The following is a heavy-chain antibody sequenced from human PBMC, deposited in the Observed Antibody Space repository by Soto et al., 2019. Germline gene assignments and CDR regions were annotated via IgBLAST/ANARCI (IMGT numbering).Heavy chain of an antibody. Sequence: PGESLKISCKGSGYSFTSYWIGWVRQMPGKGLEWMGIIYPGDSDTRYSPSFQGQVTISADKSISTAYLQWSSLKASDTAMYYCARHGVLSDYDIVTGYPLGHGYYYDGMDAWGQGTTVTVS. CDR1: GYSFTSYW. J-gene: IGHJ6*02. D-gene: IGHD3-9*01. V-gene: IGHV5-51*01. CDR3: ARHGVLSDYDIVTGYPLGHGYYYDGMDA. CDR2: IYPGDSDT.